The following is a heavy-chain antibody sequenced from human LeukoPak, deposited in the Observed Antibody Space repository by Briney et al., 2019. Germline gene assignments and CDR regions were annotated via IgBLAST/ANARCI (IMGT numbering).Heavy chain of an antibody. J-gene: IGHJ4*02. CDR3: ARSLYDILTGPPLPDY. CDR1: GFTFNSYS. CDR2: ISGSSLTI. V-gene: IGHV3-48*01. D-gene: IGHD3-9*01. Sequence: PGGSLRLSCAASGFTFNSYSMNWVRQAPGKGLEWVSYISGSSLTIYYADSVKGRFTISRDNAKNSLYLQMNSLRAEDTALYYCARSLYDILTGPPLPDYWGQGTLVTVSS.